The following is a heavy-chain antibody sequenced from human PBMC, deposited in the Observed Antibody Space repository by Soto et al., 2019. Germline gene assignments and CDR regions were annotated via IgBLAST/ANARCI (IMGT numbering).Heavy chain of an antibody. J-gene: IGHJ4*02. CDR2: IYYSGST. D-gene: IGHD2-2*01. Sequence: QVQLQESGPRLVKPSETLSLTCIVSGGSISRYYWSWIRQPPGKGLEWIGYIYYSGSTNYNPSLKSRVTISVDTSKNQFSLTLSSVTAADTAVYYCARAVLPATAPFDYWGQGTLVTVSS. CDR1: GGSISRYY. V-gene: IGHV4-59*01. CDR3: ARAVLPATAPFDY.